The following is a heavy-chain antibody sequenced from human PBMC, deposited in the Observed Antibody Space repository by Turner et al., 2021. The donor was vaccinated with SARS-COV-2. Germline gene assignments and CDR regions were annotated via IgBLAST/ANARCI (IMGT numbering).Heavy chain of an antibody. CDR1: GFTFSSYG. CDR2: IWYDGSNK. CDR3: ARDLFQDYGSGSYRLDY. D-gene: IGHD3-10*01. Sequence: QVQLVESGGGVVQPGRSLRLSCDASGFTFSSYGMQWVRQAPGKGLEWLALIWYDGSNKYYADSVKGRFTISRDNSKNTLYMQMNSLRAEDTAVYYCARDLFQDYGSGSYRLDYWGQGALVTVSS. V-gene: IGHV3-33*01. J-gene: IGHJ4*02.